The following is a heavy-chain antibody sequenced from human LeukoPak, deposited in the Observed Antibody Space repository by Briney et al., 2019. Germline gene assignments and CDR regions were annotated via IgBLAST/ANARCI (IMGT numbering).Heavy chain of an antibody. CDR1: GFTVSSSY. J-gene: IGHJ3*02. V-gene: IGHV3-66*01. CDR2: IYSGGST. Sequence: GGSLRLSCAASGFTVSSSYMSWVRQAPGKGLEWVSVIYSGGSTYYADSVKGRFTISRDNSKNTLYLQMNSLRAEDTAVYYCAREGVEVHAFDIWGQGTMVTVSS. D-gene: IGHD1-1*01. CDR3: AREGVEVHAFDI.